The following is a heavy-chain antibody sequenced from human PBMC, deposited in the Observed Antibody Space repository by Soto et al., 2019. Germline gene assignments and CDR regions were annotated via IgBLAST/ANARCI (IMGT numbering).Heavy chain of an antibody. CDR3: AKDQAHYYDSSGYGAFDI. J-gene: IGHJ3*02. D-gene: IGHD3-22*01. V-gene: IGHV3-21*04. Sequence: GGSLRLSCAASGFTFSSYAMKWVRQAPGKGLEWLSSIGSSTSYIYYAESVKGRFTISRDNAKNSLYLQMNSLRAEDTAVYYCAKDQAHYYDSSGYGAFDIWGQGTMVTVSS. CDR1: GFTFSSYA. CDR2: IGSSTSYI.